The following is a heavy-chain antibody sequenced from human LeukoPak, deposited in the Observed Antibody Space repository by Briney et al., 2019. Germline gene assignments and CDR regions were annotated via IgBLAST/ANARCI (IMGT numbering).Heavy chain of an antibody. CDR2: IYTSGST. Sequence: SETLSLTCTVSGGSISSGSYYWSWIRQPAGKGLEWIGRIYTSGSTNYNPSLKSRVTISVDTSKNQFSLKLSSVTAADTAVYYCARASYGSGSYSSWFDPWGQGTLVTVSS. CDR1: GGSISSGSYY. V-gene: IGHV4-61*02. CDR3: ARASYGSGSYSSWFDP. J-gene: IGHJ5*02. D-gene: IGHD3-10*01.